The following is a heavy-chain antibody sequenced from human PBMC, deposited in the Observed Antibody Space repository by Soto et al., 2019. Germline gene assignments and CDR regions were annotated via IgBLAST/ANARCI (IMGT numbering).Heavy chain of an antibody. CDR3: VCGGNFFVY. CDR1: GFTFSTYW. CDR2: INQDGSER. Sequence: EVQLVESGGGLVQPGGSLRLTCAASGFTFSTYWMTWVRQPPGKGLEWVASINQDGSERYYVDSVRGRFTISRDNAKNSLYLQMNSLRAEDTAVYYCVCGGNFFVYCGQGTLVTVSP. J-gene: IGHJ4*02. V-gene: IGHV3-7*01. D-gene: IGHD3-16*01.